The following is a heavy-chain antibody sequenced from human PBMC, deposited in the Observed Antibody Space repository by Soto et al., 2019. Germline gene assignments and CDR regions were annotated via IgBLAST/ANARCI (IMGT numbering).Heavy chain of an antibody. D-gene: IGHD6-13*01. Sequence: GGSLRLSCAASGFTFSDYYMSWIRQAPGKGLEWVSYISSSGSTIYYADSVKGRFTISRDNAKNSLYLQMNSLRAEDTAVYYCARDDKLIAAAGNGMDVWGQGTTVTVSS. CDR3: ARDDKLIAAAGNGMDV. V-gene: IGHV3-11*01. CDR1: GFTFSDYY. CDR2: ISSSGSTI. J-gene: IGHJ6*02.